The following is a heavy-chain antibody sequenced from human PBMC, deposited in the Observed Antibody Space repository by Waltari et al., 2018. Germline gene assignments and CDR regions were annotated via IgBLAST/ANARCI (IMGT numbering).Heavy chain of an antibody. CDR2: IYHSGST. J-gene: IGHJ4*02. D-gene: IGHD3-3*01. CDR3: ARDPGNFWSGYLYYFDY. Sequence: QVQLQESGPGLVKPSETLSLTCAVSGYSISSGYYWGWLRQPPGKGLEWIGSIYHSGSTYYNPSLKSRVTISVDTSKNQFSLKLSSVTAADTAVYYCARDPGNFWSGYLYYFDYWGQGTLVTVSS. CDR1: GYSISSGYY. V-gene: IGHV4-38-2*02.